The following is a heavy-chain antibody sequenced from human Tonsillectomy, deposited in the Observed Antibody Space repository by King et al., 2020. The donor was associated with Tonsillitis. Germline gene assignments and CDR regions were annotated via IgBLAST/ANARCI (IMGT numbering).Heavy chain of an antibody. Sequence: QLVQSGAEVKKPGASVKVSCKTSGYTFTSYGINWVRQAPGQGLECMGWISTYNGETDYAQKFQDRVTLTXNPSTSTVYMELRSLRSDDTAVYYCARGHGDWFFDLWGRXTXVTVSS. J-gene: IGHJ2*01. CDR2: ISTYNGET. CDR3: ARGHGDWFFDL. D-gene: IGHD3-10*01. V-gene: IGHV1-18*04. CDR1: GYTFTSYG.